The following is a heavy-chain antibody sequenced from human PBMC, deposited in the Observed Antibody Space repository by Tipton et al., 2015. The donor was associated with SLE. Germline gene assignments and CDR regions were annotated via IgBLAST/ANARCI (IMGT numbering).Heavy chain of an antibody. D-gene: IGHD6-13*01. J-gene: IGHJ6*02. V-gene: IGHV4-4*07. CDR3: ARGPGAAAILSYYYFYGMDG. Sequence: TLSLTCTVSGGSISSYYWSWIRQPAGKGLECIGRIYTSGSTNYNPSLKSRVTMSVDTSKNQFSLKLSSVTAADTAVYYCARGPGAAAILSYYYFYGMDGWGQGTTVTVSS. CDR1: GGSISSYY. CDR2: IYTSGST.